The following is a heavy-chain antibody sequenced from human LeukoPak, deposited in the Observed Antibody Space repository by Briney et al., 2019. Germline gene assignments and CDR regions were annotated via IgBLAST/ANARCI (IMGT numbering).Heavy chain of an antibody. V-gene: IGHV4-39*01. Sequence: SETLSPTCTVSGGSISSSSYYWGWIRQPPGKGLEWIGSIYYSRSTYYNPSLKSRVTISVDTSKNQFSLKLSSVAAADTAVYYCALGYCSSTSCNLDNWFDPWGQGTLVTVSS. CDR3: ALGYCSSTSCNLDNWFDP. CDR2: IYYSRST. D-gene: IGHD2-2*01. J-gene: IGHJ5*02. CDR1: GGSISSSSYY.